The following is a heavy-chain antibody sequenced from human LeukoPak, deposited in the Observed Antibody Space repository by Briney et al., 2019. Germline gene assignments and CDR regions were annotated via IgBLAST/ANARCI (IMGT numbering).Heavy chain of an antibody. V-gene: IGHV3-30*18. Sequence: GGSLRLSCAASGFTFSSYGMHWVRQAPGKGLEWVAVISYDGSNKYYADSVKGRFTISRDNSKNTLYLQMNSLRAEDTAVYYCAKDGTGYYYYYYMDVWGKGTTVTVSS. CDR3: AKDGTGYYYYYYMDV. D-gene: IGHD1-1*01. J-gene: IGHJ6*03. CDR2: ISYDGSNK. CDR1: GFTFSSYG.